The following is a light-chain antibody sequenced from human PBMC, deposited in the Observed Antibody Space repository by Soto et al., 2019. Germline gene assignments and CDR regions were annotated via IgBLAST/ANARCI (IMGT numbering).Light chain of an antibody. CDR3: QAYDTNMNGYV. J-gene: IGLJ1*01. Sequence: QSVLTQPPSVSGAPGQRVTISCTGSSSHFGAGFDVHWYQQFPGTAPKLIIYANSNRPSGVPDRFSGSKSGTSASLAITPHQAEDEADYSWQAYDTNMNGYVFGPGTKVTVL. V-gene: IGLV1-40*01. CDR1: SSHFGAGFD. CDR2: ANS.